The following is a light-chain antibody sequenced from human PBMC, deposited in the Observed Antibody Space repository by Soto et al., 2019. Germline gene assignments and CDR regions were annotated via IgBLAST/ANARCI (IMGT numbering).Light chain of an antibody. Sequence: DIQMTQSPSTLSASVGDRVTITCRASQSISSWLAWYQQKPGKAPKLLIYKASSLESGVPSRFSGSASGTEFTLTISSLQPDDFATYYCQQYSSYSTFGQGTRLEIK. CDR1: QSISSW. J-gene: IGKJ5*01. V-gene: IGKV1-5*03. CDR3: QQYSSYST. CDR2: KAS.